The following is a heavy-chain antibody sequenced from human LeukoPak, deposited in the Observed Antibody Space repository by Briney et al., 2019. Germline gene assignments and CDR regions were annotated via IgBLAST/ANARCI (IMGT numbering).Heavy chain of an antibody. CDR2: IYHSGST. J-gene: IGHJ3*02. V-gene: IGHV4-38-2*02. CDR1: GYSISSGHY. D-gene: IGHD3-22*01. Sequence: PSETLSLTCKVYGYSISSGHYWAWIRQSPGKGLEWIGSIYHSGSTYYNLFLKSRVAISVDTPKSQFSLKMSTVTAADTAIYYCARGTRDSSGRLDAFNIWGQGTTVTVSS. CDR3: ARGTRDSSGRLDAFNI.